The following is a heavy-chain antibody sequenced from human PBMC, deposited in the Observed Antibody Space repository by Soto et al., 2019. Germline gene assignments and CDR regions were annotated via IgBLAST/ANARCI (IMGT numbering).Heavy chain of an antibody. Sequence: QLQLQESGPGLVKPSETLSLTCTVSGGSISSSSYYWGWIRQPPGKGLEWIGSIYYSGSTYYNPSLKSRVTISVDTSKNQFSLKLSSVTAADTAVYYCAGQGYCSGGSCYYYYYMDVWGKGTTVTVSS. D-gene: IGHD2-15*01. CDR3: AGQGYCSGGSCYYYYYMDV. CDR2: IYYSGST. CDR1: GGSISSSSYY. V-gene: IGHV4-39*01. J-gene: IGHJ6*03.